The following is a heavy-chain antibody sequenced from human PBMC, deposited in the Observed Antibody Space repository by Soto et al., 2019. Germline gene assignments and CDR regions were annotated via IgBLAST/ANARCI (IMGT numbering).Heavy chain of an antibody. D-gene: IGHD1-1*01. CDR3: ARGFTRNDSPEYYYYMDV. V-gene: IGHV4-34*01. CDR1: GGSFSGYY. J-gene: IGHJ6*03. CDR2: INHSGST. Sequence: SETLSLTCAVYGGSFSGYYWSWIRQPPGKGLEWIGEINHSGSTNYNPSLKSRVTISVDTSKNQFSLKLSSVTAADTAVYYCARGFTRNDSPEYYYYMDVWGKGTTVTVSS.